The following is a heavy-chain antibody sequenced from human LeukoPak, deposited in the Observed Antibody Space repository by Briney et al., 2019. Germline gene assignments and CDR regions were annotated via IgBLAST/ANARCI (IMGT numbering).Heavy chain of an antibody. CDR1: GFTFSYAA. CDR2: ISASGGNT. J-gene: IGHJ4*02. Sequence: GGSLRLSCVASGFTFSYAAMNWVRQAPGKGLQWVSLISASGGNTYYADSVKGRFTISRDSSKNTLYLQMNSLRADDTAVYYCAKDTQCAYWGRGTLVVVSS. D-gene: IGHD2-15*01. V-gene: IGHV3-23*01. CDR3: AKDTQCAY.